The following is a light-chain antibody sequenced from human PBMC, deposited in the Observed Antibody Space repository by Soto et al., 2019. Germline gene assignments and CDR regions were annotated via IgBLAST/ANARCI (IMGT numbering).Light chain of an antibody. Sequence: VLTQSKTTLSFSPGERAPLSCRASQSVSSYLAWYQQKPGQAPRLLIYDTSNRATGVPARFSGSGSGTDFTLTISSLEPEDCAIYYCQQRQYWPPITFGQGTRLEI. V-gene: IGKV3-11*01. CDR1: QSVSSY. CDR3: QQRQYWPPIT. CDR2: DTS. J-gene: IGKJ5*01.